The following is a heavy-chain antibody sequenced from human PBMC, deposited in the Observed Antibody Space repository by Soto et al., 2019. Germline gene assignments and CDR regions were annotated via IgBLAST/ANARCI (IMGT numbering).Heavy chain of an antibody. V-gene: IGHV1-8*01. CDR2: MNPNSGNT. CDR3: AREHSSSWRFDY. Sequence: QVQLVQSGAEVKKPGASVKVSCKASGYTFTSYDINWVRQATGQGLEWMGWMNPNSGNTGYAQKFQGRVTXXRXXSISTAYMELSSLRSEDTAVDYCAREHSSSWRFDYWGQGTLVTVSS. CDR1: GYTFTSYD. J-gene: IGHJ4*02. D-gene: IGHD6-13*01.